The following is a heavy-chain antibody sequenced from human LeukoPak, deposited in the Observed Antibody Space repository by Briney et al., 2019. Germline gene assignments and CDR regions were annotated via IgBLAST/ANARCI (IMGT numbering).Heavy chain of an antibody. D-gene: IGHD2/OR15-2a*01. V-gene: IGHV3-30-3*01. CDR1: GFIFRKYA. CDR3: ARDFSAAFDI. CDR2: ISYDGSDK. J-gene: IGHJ3*02. Sequence: GGSLRLSCAASGFIFRKYAMHWVRQAPGKGLEWVAVISYDGSDKFYADSVKGRFTISRDNSKNTLSLQMNSLRTEDTAVYYCARDFSAAFDIWGQGTMVTVSS.